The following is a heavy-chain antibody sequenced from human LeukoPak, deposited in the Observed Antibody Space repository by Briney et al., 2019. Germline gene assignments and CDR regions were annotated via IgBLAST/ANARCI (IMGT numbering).Heavy chain of an antibody. CDR3: AREDGSGSYLPY. CDR1: GFTPISYS. CDR2: IRSSSSTR. V-gene: IGHV3-48*02. D-gene: IGHD3-10*01. J-gene: IGHJ4*02. Sequence: GGSLRLSCAASGFTPISYSMNWVRPAPGKGLEWVSYIRSSSSTRYYAESVKGRFNISRDNAKNSLFLQMKSLRDEDTAVYYCAREDGSGSYLPYWGQGTLVTVSS.